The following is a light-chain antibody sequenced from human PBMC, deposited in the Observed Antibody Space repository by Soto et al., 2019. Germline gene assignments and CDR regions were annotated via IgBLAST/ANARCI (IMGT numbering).Light chain of an antibody. V-gene: IGKV3-20*01. Sequence: EIVLTQSPGTLSLSPGERATLSCRASQSVSRTYLAWYQQKPGQAPGLLIYDVSRRATGIPDRFSGSGSGTDFALTISRLEPEDFAVYYCQQYGASPYTFGQGTKLEIK. CDR2: DVS. J-gene: IGKJ2*01. CDR1: QSVSRTY. CDR3: QQYGASPYT.